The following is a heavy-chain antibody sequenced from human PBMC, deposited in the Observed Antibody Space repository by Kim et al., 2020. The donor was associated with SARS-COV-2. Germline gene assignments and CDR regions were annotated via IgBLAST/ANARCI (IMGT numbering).Heavy chain of an antibody. CDR2: ISGDGSRN. V-gene: IGHV3-7*01. D-gene: IGHD3-16*01. J-gene: IGHJ4*01. Sequence: GGSLRLSCAASGFTFSNYCMPWVRQAPGKGLEWVADISGDGSRNEYSDSVQGRFTISRDNTKNTLYLQMNSLRAADTALYYCAKWRGGHSDY. CDR1: GFTFSNYC. CDR3: AKWRGGHSDY.